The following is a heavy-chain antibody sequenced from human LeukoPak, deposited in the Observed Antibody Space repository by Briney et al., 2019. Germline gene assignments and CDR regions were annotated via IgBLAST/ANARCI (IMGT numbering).Heavy chain of an antibody. J-gene: IGHJ4*02. Sequence: SETLSLTCTVSGGSISSYHWSWIRQPPGKGLEWIGYIYYSGSTNYNPSLKSRVTISVDTSKNQFSLKLSSVTAADTAVYYCARGVSMYSSSYYFDYWGQGTLVTVSS. V-gene: IGHV4-59*01. CDR2: IYYSGST. D-gene: IGHD6-6*01. CDR1: GGSISSYH. CDR3: ARGVSMYSSSYYFDY.